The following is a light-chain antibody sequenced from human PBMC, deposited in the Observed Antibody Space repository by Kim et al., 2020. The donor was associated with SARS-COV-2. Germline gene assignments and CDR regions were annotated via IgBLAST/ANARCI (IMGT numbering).Light chain of an antibody. CDR1: QSLLHSNVYNY. CDR3: MQALQTPYT. Sequence: EPASISCRSNQSLLHSNVYNYLDWYLQKPGQSPQLLIYLGSNRASGVPDRFSGSGSGTDFTLKISRVEAEDVGVYYCMQALQTPYTFGQGTKLEI. CDR2: LGS. J-gene: IGKJ2*01. V-gene: IGKV2-28*01.